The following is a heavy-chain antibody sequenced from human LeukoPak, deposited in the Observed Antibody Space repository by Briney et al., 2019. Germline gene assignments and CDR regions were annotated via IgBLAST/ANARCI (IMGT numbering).Heavy chain of an antibody. CDR2: INHSGST. CDR1: GGSFSGYY. J-gene: IGHJ3*02. CDR3: AGGGYNDAFDI. Sequence: SETLSLTCAVYGGSFSGYYWSWIRQPPGKGLEWIGEINHSGSTNYNPSLKSRVTISVDTSKNQFSLKLSSVTAADTAVYYCAGGGYNDAFDIWGQGTMVTVSS. V-gene: IGHV4-34*01. D-gene: IGHD5-18*01.